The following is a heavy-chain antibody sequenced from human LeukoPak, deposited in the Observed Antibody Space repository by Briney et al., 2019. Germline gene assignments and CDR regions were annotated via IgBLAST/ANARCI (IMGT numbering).Heavy chain of an antibody. CDR1: GFTFSSYA. CDR2: ISGSGDST. V-gene: IGHV3-23*01. J-gene: IGHJ4*02. D-gene: IGHD2-21*01. CDR3: ITPLPYSAQ. Sequence: GGSLRLSCAASGFTFSSYAMTWVRQAPGKGLQWVSTISGSGDSTYYADSVKGRFTISRDNSNNTLYLQMNSLRAEDTAVYYCITPLPYSAQGGQGTLVTVSS.